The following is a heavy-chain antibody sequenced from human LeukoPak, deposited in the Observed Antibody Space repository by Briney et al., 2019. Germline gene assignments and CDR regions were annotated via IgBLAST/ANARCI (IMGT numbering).Heavy chain of an antibody. D-gene: IGHD3-22*01. V-gene: IGHV6-1*01. Sequence: SQTLSLTCAISGDSVSSNSAAWNWIRQSPPRGLEWLGRTYYRSKWYNDYAVSVKSRISINPDTSKNQFSLQLNSVTPEDTAVYYCARVDYYDSSGYYGFFDFWGQGTLVTVSS. J-gene: IGHJ4*02. CDR3: ARVDYYDSSGYYGFFDF. CDR2: TYYRSKWYN. CDR1: GDSVSSNSAA.